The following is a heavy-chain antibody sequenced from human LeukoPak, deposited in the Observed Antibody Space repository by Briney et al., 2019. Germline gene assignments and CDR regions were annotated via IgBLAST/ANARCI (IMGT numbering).Heavy chain of an antibody. D-gene: IGHD3-22*01. CDR1: GGTFSSYA. Sequence: GASVKVSCKASGGTFSSYAISWVRQAPGQGLEWMGGIIPIFGTANYAQKFQGRVTITADYSTSTAYMELSSLRSEDTAVYYCAREGYYYYDSSGYYTLPRQFDYWGQGTLVTVSS. CDR2: IIPIFGTA. J-gene: IGHJ4*02. V-gene: IGHV1-69*13. CDR3: AREGYYYYDSSGYYTLPRQFDY.